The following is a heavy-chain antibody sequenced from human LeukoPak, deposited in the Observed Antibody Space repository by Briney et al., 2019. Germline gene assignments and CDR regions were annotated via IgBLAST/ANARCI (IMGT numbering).Heavy chain of an antibody. D-gene: IGHD3-10*01. CDR2: IYPGDSDT. CDR1: GYSFTSYW. J-gene: IGHJ6*02. V-gene: IGHV5-51*01. Sequence: GESLQISCKGSGYSFTSYWIGWVRQMPGKGLEWMGIIYPGDSDTRYSPSFQGQVTISADKSISTAYLQWSSLKASDTAMYYCARPAPLYGSGSYYNESYGMDVWGQGTTVTVSS. CDR3: ARPAPLYGSGSYYNESYGMDV.